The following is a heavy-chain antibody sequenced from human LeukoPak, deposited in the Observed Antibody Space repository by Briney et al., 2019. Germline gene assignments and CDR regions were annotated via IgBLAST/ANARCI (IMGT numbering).Heavy chain of an antibody. CDR3: ARRLTQQLYYFDY. Sequence: SSETLSLTCAVYGGSFSGYYWSWIRQPPGKGLKWIGEINHSGSTNYNPSLKSRVTISVDTSKNQFSLKLSSVTAADTAVYYCARRLTQQLYYFDYWGQGTLVTVSS. V-gene: IGHV4-34*01. CDR1: GGSFSGYY. CDR2: INHSGST. D-gene: IGHD6-13*01. J-gene: IGHJ4*02.